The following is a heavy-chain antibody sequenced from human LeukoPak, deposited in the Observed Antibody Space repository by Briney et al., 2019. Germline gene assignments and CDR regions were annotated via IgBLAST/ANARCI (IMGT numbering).Heavy chain of an antibody. V-gene: IGHV1-69*04. Sequence: GASVKVSCKASGGTFSSYAISWVRQAPGQGLEWMGRIIPILGIANYAQKFQGRVTTTADKSTSTAYMELSSLRSEDTAVYYCARDRPNYYDILTGPYGMDVWGQGTTVTVSS. D-gene: IGHD3-9*01. CDR2: IIPILGIA. CDR1: GGTFSSYA. CDR3: ARDRPNYYDILTGPYGMDV. J-gene: IGHJ6*02.